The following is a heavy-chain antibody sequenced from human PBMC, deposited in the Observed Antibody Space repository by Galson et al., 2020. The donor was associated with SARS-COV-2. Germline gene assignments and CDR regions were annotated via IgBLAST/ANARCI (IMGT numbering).Heavy chain of an antibody. CDR3: ARGSDNYYYFDY. V-gene: IGHV4-39*01. CDR2: IYYSERT. Sequence: SKTLSLTCTVTRGYKRSSLYYWGWIRQPPGKGLEWLGSIYYSERTYYNPSPKSRVTISVDTSKNQVSLKLSSVTAADTAIYYCARGSDNYYYFDYWGQVTLVTVSS. D-gene: IGHD2-21*02. J-gene: IGHJ4*02. CDR1: RGYKRSSLYY.